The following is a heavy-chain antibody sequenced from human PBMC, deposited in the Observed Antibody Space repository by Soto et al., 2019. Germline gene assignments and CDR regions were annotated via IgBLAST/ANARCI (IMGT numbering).Heavy chain of an antibody. J-gene: IGHJ4*02. CDR3: ARLVGGTTIDY. CDR2: IYHSGST. CDR1: GGSISSSNW. V-gene: IGHV4-4*02. Sequence: SETLSLTCAVSGGSISSSNWWRWVRQPPGKGLEWIGGIYHSGSTNYNPSLKSRVTISVDTSKNQFSLKLTSVTAADTAVYFCARLVGGTTIDYWGQGTLVTVSS. D-gene: IGHD1-26*01.